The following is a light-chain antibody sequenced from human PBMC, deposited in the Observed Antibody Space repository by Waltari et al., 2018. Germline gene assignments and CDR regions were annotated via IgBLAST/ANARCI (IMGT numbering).Light chain of an antibody. J-gene: IGKJ4*01. Sequence: DIQMTQSPSTLSASVGDRVTITCRASQSISNWLAWYQQKPGKAPNLLIHRASSLQSGVPSRFSGSGSGTEFTLTISRLQPDDFTTYYCQQYNSYPLTFGGGTKVEI. V-gene: IGKV1-5*03. CDR3: QQYNSYPLT. CDR2: RAS. CDR1: QSISNW.